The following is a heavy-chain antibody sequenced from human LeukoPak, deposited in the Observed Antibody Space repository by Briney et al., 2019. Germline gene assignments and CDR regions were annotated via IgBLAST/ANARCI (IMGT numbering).Heavy chain of an antibody. CDR2: INPNSGDT. V-gene: IGHV1-2*02. CDR3: ARDWGYCSGGNCQIHWFDP. CDR1: GYTFTDYY. D-gene: IGHD2-15*01. Sequence: GASVKVSCKASGYTFTDYYFHWVRQAPGQGLEWMGWINPNSGDTNYAQKFQDRVTVTRDTSISTAYMELRRLRSDDTALYYCARDWGYCSGGNCQIHWFDPWGQGTLVTVSS. J-gene: IGHJ5*02.